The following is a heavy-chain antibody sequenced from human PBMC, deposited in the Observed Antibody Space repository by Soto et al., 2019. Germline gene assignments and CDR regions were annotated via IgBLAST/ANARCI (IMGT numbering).Heavy chain of an antibody. CDR3: ARVSVDVPE. CDR2: IDPKSGGT. CDR1: GPTFIAYY. D-gene: IGHD5-12*01. J-gene: IGHJ4*02. V-gene: IGHV1-2*02. Sequence: QLVQSGAKVKKPGASVRVSCKTSGPTFIAYYIHWVRQAPGQGLEWMGWIDPKSGGTTYEQKFLGRVTMTRDTSINTAYMDLNRLTSDDTAVYYCARVSVDVPEWGQGTLITVSS.